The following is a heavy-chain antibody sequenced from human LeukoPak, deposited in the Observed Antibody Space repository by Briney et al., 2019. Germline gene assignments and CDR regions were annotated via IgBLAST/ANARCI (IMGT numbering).Heavy chain of an antibody. CDR3: AKDTTGNYYYGMDV. CDR1: GFTFSSYA. J-gene: IGHJ6*02. CDR2: ISGSGGST. D-gene: IGHD1-1*01. V-gene: IGHV3-23*01. Sequence: GGSLRLSCAASGFTFSSYAMSWVRQAPGKGLEWVSAISGSGGSTYYADSVKGRFTISRDNSKNTLYLQMSSLRAEDTAVCYCAKDTTGNYYYGMDVWGQGTTVTVSS.